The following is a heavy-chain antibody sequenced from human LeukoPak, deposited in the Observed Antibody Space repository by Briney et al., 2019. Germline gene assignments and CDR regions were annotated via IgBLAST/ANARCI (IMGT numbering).Heavy chain of an antibody. CDR1: GFTFSSYC. J-gene: IGHJ4*02. D-gene: IGHD6-19*01. CDR3: AREIAVAGAFDY. V-gene: IGHV3-7*03. Sequence: GGSLRLSCAASGFTFSSYCMSWVRQAPGKGLEWVANIKQNGSKKYYADSVKGRFTISRNNTKNSLYLQMNSQRAEDTAVYYCAREIAVAGAFDYWGQGTLVTVSS. CDR2: IKQNGSKK.